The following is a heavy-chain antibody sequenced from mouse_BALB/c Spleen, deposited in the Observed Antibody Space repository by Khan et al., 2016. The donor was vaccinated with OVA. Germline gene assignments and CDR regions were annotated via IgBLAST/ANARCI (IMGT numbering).Heavy chain of an antibody. V-gene: IGHV2-9*02. CDR2: IWAGGST. CDR1: GFSLTSYG. D-gene: IGHD1-3*01. J-gene: IGHJ2*01. CDR3: ARLEDI. Sequence: QVQLKQSGPGLAAPSQSLSITCTVSGFSLTSYGVHWVRQPPGQGLEWLGVIWAGGSTNYNSALMSRQSICNDNSKSQVIFKMNSLQTDYTAMYYCARLEDIWGQGTTLTVSS.